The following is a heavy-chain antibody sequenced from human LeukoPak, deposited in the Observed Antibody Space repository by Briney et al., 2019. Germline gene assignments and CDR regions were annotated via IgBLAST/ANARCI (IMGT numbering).Heavy chain of an antibody. CDR2: ISAYNGNT. CDR3: AVRIPAATTLDY. Sequence: GSSVKVSCKASGGTFSSYAISWVRQAPGQGLEWMGWISAYNGNTNYAQKLQGRVTMTTDTSTSTAYMELRSLRSDDTAVYYCAVRIPAATTLDYWGQGTLVTVSS. CDR1: GGTFSSYA. V-gene: IGHV1-18*01. D-gene: IGHD2-2*01. J-gene: IGHJ4*02.